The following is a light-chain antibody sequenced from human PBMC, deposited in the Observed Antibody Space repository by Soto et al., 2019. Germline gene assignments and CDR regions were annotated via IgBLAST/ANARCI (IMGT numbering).Light chain of an antibody. Sequence: DIVLTQSPGTLSLSPGESVTLSCRASHSVSSSHLAWYQQKPGQAPRLFIYGASRRASGIPDRFSGSGSGTEFTLTISSLQPEDFATYYCQQLNSYPFTFGPGTKVDIK. CDR2: GAS. CDR1: HSVSSSH. V-gene: IGKV3-20*01. CDR3: QQLNSYPFT. J-gene: IGKJ3*01.